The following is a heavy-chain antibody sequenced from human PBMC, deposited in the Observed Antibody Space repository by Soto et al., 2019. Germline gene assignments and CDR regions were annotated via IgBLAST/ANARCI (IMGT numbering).Heavy chain of an antibody. CDR3: ARNRDGVDY. J-gene: IGHJ4*02. CDR2: INNDGSDT. V-gene: IGHV3-74*03. Sequence: PGGSLRLSCAASGFTFSTYWMHWVRQAPGKGLMWVSHINNDGSDTTYADSVKGRFTISRDNAKNTVYLQMNSLRAEDTAVYYCARNRDGVDYWGQGTLVTVSS. CDR1: GFTFSTYW.